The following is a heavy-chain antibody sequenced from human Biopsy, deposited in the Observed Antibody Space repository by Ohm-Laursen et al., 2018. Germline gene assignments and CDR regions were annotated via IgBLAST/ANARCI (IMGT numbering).Heavy chain of an antibody. D-gene: IGHD3-3*01. Sequence: ASVKVSCKSSGYTFTGYHVHWVRQAPGQGLEWMGWIDPKSGGTNYAQKFQGRVTMTRDTSISTTYMELRRLTSDDTAVFYCARELGDFWGGRQFDFWGQGTLVTVSS. J-gene: IGHJ5*01. V-gene: IGHV1-2*02. CDR3: ARELGDFWGGRQFDF. CDR2: IDPKSGGT. CDR1: GYTFTGYH.